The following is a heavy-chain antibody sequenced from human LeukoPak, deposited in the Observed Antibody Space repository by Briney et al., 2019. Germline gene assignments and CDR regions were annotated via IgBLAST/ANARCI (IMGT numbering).Heavy chain of an antibody. D-gene: IGHD1-26*01. CDR1: GFTFSSYA. CDR3: AKPREATVYYYYGMDV. J-gene: IGHJ6*02. V-gene: IGHV3-23*01. Sequence: GGSLRLSCAASGFTFSSYAMSWVRQAPGKGLEWASAISGSGGSTYYADSVKGRFTISRDNSKNTLYLQMNSLRAEDTAVYYCAKPREATVYYYYGMDVWGQGTTVTVSS. CDR2: ISGSGGST.